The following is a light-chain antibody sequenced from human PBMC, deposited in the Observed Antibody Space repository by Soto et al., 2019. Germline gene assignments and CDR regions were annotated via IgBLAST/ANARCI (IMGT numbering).Light chain of an antibody. J-gene: IGLJ2*01. CDR2: EVS. CDR1: RSDVGGYNY. Sequence: QSALTQPASVSGSPGQSITISCTGTRSDVGGYNYVSWYQQHPGKAPKLMIYEVSNRPSGVSNRFSGSKSGNTASLTISGLQAEDEADYYCSSYTSSSTDVVFGGGTKVTVL. CDR3: SSYTSSSTDVV. V-gene: IGLV2-14*01.